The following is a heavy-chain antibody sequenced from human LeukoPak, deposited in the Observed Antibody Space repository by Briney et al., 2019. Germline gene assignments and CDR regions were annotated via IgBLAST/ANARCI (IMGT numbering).Heavy chain of an antibody. CDR3: ARGPSAARPYYYYMDV. CDR1: GFTSDDYG. Sequence: GGSLRLSCAASGFTSDDYGMSWVRQAPGKGLEWVSGINWNGGSTGYADSVKGRFTISRDNAKNSLYLQMNSLRAEDTALYYYARGPSAARPYYYYMDVWGKGTTVTVSS. J-gene: IGHJ6*03. V-gene: IGHV3-20*04. CDR2: INWNGGST. D-gene: IGHD6-6*01.